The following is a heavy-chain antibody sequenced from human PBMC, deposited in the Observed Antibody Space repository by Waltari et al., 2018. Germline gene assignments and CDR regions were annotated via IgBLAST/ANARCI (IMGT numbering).Heavy chain of an antibody. J-gene: IGHJ3*02. CDR3: ARVAQSASDAFDI. CDR2: IYTSGST. CDR1: GGSISSGSYY. V-gene: IGHV4-61*02. Sequence: QVQLQESGPGLVKPSQTLSLTCPVAGGSISSGSYYWSWIRQPAGKGLEWIGRIYTSGSTNYNPSLKSRVTISVDTSKNQFSLKLSSVTAADTAVYYCARVAQSASDAFDIWGQGTMVTVSS.